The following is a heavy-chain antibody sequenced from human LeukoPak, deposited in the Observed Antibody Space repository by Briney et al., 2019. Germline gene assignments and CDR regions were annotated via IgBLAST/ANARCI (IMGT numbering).Heavy chain of an antibody. CDR2: ISYDGSNK. CDR1: GFTFSTYA. CDR3: AREGVIFSSGYYYFDY. J-gene: IGHJ4*02. D-gene: IGHD3-22*01. V-gene: IGHV3-30*04. Sequence: GGSLRLSCAASGFTFSTYAMHWVRQAPGKGLEWVADISYDGSNKYYADSVKGRFTISRDNSKNTLYLQMNSLGAEDTAVYYCAREGVIFSSGYYYFDYWGQGTLVTVSS.